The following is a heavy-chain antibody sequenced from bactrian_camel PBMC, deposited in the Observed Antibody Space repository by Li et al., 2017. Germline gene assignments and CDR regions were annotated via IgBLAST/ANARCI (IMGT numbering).Heavy chain of an antibody. V-gene: IGHV3S40*01. Sequence: VQLVESGGGLVQPGGSLRLSCAASGFTFSNVDMTWVREAPGKGLAWVSSINSDGTSTYYADSVKGRFTISRDNAKNTLYLQMNLLKTEDTAIYYCATPAEPWFPSSLKANNVGSGQGTQVTVS. CDR2: INSDGTST. J-gene: IGHJ4*01. D-gene: IGHD3*01. CDR1: GFTFSNVD.